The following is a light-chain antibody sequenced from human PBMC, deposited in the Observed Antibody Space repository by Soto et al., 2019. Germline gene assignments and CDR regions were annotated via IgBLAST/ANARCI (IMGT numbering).Light chain of an antibody. J-gene: IGLJ1*01. CDR3: SSFTSNRIYV. CDR1: SSNIGSNY. Sequence: QAVVTQPPSVSAAPGQKVTISCSGSSSNIGSNYVSWYQQLPGTAPKLLIYDNGKRPSGIPDRFSGSQSGTSATLGITGLQTGDEADYYCSSFTSNRIYVFGPGTKLTVL. V-gene: IGLV1-51*01. CDR2: DNG.